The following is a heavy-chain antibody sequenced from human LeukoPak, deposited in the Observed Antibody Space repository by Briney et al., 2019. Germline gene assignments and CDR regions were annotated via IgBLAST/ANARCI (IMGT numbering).Heavy chain of an antibody. CDR3: ARTLSYSSISDNWFDP. CDR1: GYTFTSYA. CDR2: INAGNGNT. D-gene: IGHD6-13*01. Sequence: ASVKVSCKASGYTFTSYAMHWVRQAPGQRLEWMGWINAGNGNTKYSQKFQGRVTITRDTSASTAYMELSSLRSEDTAVYYCARTLSYSSISDNWFDPWGQGTLVTVSS. J-gene: IGHJ5*02. V-gene: IGHV1-3*01.